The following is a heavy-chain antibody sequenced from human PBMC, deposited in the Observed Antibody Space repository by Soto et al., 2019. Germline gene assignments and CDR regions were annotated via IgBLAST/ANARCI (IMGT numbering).Heavy chain of an antibody. Sequence: PGGSLRLSCAASGFTFTSSAMSWVRQAPGKGLEWVSAISGGGGSTWYADSVKGRFTISRDNSENTLYLQMSSLRAEDTAVYYCAKGSASARPYYFDCWGQGTLVPVSS. CDR2: ISGGGGST. V-gene: IGHV3-23*01. D-gene: IGHD6-6*01. J-gene: IGHJ4*02. CDR3: AKGSASARPYYFDC. CDR1: GFTFTSSA.